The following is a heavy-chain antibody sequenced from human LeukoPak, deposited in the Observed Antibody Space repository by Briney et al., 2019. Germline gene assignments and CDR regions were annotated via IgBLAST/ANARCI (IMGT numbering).Heavy chain of an antibody. J-gene: IGHJ4*02. CDR3: ASRSGGDY. V-gene: IGHV4-39*01. CDR2: ISYSGST. CDR1: GGSITSSHYY. Sequence: PSETLSLTCTVSGGSITSSHYYWAWIRQPPGKGPEWIASISYSGSTYYSPSLKSRVTMSVDTSRSQFSLKLTSVTAADTAVYYCASRSGGDYWGQGTLVTVSS.